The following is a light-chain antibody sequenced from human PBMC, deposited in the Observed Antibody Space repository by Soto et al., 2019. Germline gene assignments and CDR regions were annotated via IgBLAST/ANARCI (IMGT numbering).Light chain of an antibody. V-gene: IGKV3-15*01. Sequence: EIVMTQSPAFLSVSPGERATLSRRASQSISRNLAWYQQKPGQAPRLLIYAASTRATGLPARFSGSGSGTEFTLTISSLQSEDFAVYSCQQYNNWPLTFGQGTKVDIK. CDR1: QSISRN. J-gene: IGKJ1*01. CDR3: QQYNNWPLT. CDR2: AAS.